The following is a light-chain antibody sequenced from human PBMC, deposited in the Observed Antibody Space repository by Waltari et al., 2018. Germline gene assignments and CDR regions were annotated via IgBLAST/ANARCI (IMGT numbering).Light chain of an antibody. Sequence: QSALTQPAAVSGSPGQSITISCTGTSSDVRAYNYVSWYQQTPGKAPRLIIYEVGERPSGVSNRFSGSKSGYTAFLTIAGLQAEDEADYYCSSYTTSKSWVFGGGTKLTVL. CDR3: SSYTTSKSWV. V-gene: IGLV2-14*01. CDR1: SSDVRAYNY. J-gene: IGLJ3*02. CDR2: EVG.